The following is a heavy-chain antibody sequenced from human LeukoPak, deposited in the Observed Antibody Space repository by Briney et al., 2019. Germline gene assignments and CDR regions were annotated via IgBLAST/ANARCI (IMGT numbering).Heavy chain of an antibody. V-gene: IGHV3-23*01. CDR1: GFTFSSYA. Sequence: GGSLRLSCAASGFTFSSYAMSWVRQAPGKGLEWVSAISGSGGSTYYADSVKGRFTISRDNSKNTLYLQMNSLRAEDTAVYYCVKAQDDPPGVTSDYWGQGTLVTVSS. CDR2: ISGSGGST. D-gene: IGHD3-16*01. J-gene: IGHJ4*02. CDR3: VKAQDDPPGVTSDY.